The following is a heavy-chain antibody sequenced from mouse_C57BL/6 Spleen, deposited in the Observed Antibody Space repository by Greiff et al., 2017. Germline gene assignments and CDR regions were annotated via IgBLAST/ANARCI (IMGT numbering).Heavy chain of an antibody. V-gene: IGHV2-2*01. J-gene: IGHJ3*01. CDR3: ARVYGYDRGFAY. CDR1: GFSLTSYG. CDR2: IWSGGST. D-gene: IGHD2-2*01. Sequence: VKLQESGPGLVQPSQSLSITCTVSGFSLTSYGVHWVRQSPGKGLEWLGVIWSGGSTDYNAAFISRLSISKDNSKSQVFFKMNSLQADDTAIYYCARVYGYDRGFAYWGQGTLVTVSA.